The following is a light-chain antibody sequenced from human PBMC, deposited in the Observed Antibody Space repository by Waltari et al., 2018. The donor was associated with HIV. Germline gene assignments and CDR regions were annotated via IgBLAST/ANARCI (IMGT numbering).Light chain of an antibody. V-gene: IGLV1-51*01. J-gene: IGLJ1*01. CDR3: ETWHTAQNSGL. CDR1: LGHFRTPF. CDR2: DND. Sequence: QSVLTQPPSVSAAPGQVVPTSFSAALGHFRTPFVSCYQHLPGTAPRLIIYDNDQRPSGIPDRFSASKSGTSATLAISGLQTGDEAFYYCETWHTAQNSGLFGTGTKVTVL.